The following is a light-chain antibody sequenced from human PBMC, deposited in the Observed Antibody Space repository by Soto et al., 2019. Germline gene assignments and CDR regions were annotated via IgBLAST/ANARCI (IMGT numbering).Light chain of an antibody. V-gene: IGKV3-15*01. CDR2: DAS. Sequence: EIVMTQSPATLSVSLGERVTLSCRASQSVSSYLAWYQQKPGQAPRLLISDASTRATDIPDRFSGSGSGTDVTLTISSLPSTDLAVYYCLQYSTWPPLYTFGQGTKLEIK. J-gene: IGKJ2*01. CDR3: LQYSTWPPLYT. CDR1: QSVSSY.